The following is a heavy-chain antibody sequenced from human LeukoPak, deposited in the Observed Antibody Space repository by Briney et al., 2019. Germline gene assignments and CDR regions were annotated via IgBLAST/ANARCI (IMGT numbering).Heavy chain of an antibody. Sequence: ASVKVSCKASAGTFSSYAISWVRQAPGQGLEWVGRIIPILGIANYAQKFQGRVTITADKSTSTSYMELRSLRSAGEAVYYCAKQNMVRGGITNGKDFGYRGQGTLVTVCS. V-gene: IGHV1-69*04. CDR3: AKQNMVRGGITNGKDFGY. CDR2: IIPILGIA. J-gene: IGHJ4*02. CDR1: AGTFSSYA. D-gene: IGHD3-10*01.